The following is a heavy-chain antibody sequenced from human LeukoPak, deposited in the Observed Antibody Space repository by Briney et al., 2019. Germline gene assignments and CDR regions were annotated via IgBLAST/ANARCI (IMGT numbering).Heavy chain of an antibody. J-gene: IGHJ5*02. CDR2: IYYSGST. CDR3: ARVRSAVLGLGCFDP. Sequence: NPSETLSLTCTVSGGSISSSSYYWGWIRQPPGKGLEWIGSIYYSGSTYYNPSLKSRVTISVDTSKNQFSLKLSSVTAADTAVYYCARVRSAVLGLGCFDPWGQGTLVTVSS. CDR1: GGSISSSSYY. V-gene: IGHV4-39*07. D-gene: IGHD2/OR15-2a*01.